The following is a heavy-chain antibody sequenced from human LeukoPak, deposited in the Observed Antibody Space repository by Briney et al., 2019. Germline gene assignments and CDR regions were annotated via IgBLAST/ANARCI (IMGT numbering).Heavy chain of an antibody. Sequence: PSETLSLTCTVSDDFIRSSYWSWIRQPPGKGLEWIGYVHYSGSTRYNPSLKSRVTISLATSKNQFSLRLISLTAADTAVYYCARDRGDYLDNWGQGTLVSVSS. D-gene: IGHD6-25*01. J-gene: IGHJ4*02. CDR1: DDFIRSSY. CDR2: VHYSGST. V-gene: IGHV4-59*01. CDR3: ARDRGDYLDN.